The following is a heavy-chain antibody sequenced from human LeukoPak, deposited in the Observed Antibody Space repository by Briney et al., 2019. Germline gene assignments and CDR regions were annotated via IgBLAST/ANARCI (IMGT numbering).Heavy chain of an antibody. J-gene: IGHJ4*02. D-gene: IGHD6-19*01. Sequence: ASVKVSCKASGYTFTSYYMHWVRQAPGQGLEWMGIINPSGGSTSYAQKFQGRVTMTRDTSTSTVYMELSSLRSEDTAVYYCARDSSGSETNPRPYFDYWGQGTLVTVSS. CDR3: ARDSSGSETNPRPYFDY. CDR1: GYTFTSYY. V-gene: IGHV1-46*01. CDR2: INPSGGST.